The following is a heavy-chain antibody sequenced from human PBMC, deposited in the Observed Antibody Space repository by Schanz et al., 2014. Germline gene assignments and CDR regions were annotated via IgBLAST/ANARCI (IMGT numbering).Heavy chain of an antibody. CDR3: VTEKRMESGTWAKAFDI. CDR1: GYTFTSYD. D-gene: IGHD3-3*01. Sequence: QVQLVQSGAEVKKPGASVKVSCKASGYTFTSYDINWVRQAPGQGLEWMGIINPSGGSTSYAQKFQGRVTMTRDTSTSTVYMELSSLRSEDTAMYYCVTEKRMESGTWAKAFDIWGQGTWVTVSS. CDR2: INPSGGST. V-gene: IGHV1-46*01. J-gene: IGHJ3*02.